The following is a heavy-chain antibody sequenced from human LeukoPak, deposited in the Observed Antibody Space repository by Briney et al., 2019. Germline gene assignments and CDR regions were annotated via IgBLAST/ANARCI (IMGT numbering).Heavy chain of an antibody. CDR3: ARLVNDQCKDDYEPRLFDH. Sequence: ASVNLTFTSSAYTFTISGVTRIRLAPGQGLEWMGWISGYNGNTKYAQKFQGRVSLTTDTSTMTAYMELRSLRSDDTAMYYCARLVNDQCKDDYEPRLFDHWGQGTLVTVSS. J-gene: IGHJ5*02. V-gene: IGHV1-18*04. CDR2: ISGYNGNT. CDR1: AYTFTISG. D-gene: IGHD3-16*01.